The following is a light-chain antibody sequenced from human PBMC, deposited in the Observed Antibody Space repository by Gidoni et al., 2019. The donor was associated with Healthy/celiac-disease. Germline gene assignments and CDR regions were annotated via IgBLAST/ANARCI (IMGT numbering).Light chain of an antibody. Sequence: DIQMTQSPSSLSASVGDRVTITCQASQDISNYLNWYQQKLGKAPKLLIYDASNLETGVPSRFSGSGSGTDFTFTISSLQPEDIATYYCQQYDNLPFTFGPXTKVDI. CDR2: DAS. CDR1: QDISNY. V-gene: IGKV1-33*01. CDR3: QQYDNLPFT. J-gene: IGKJ3*01.